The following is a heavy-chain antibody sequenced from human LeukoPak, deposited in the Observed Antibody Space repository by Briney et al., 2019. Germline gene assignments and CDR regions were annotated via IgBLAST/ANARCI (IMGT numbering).Heavy chain of an antibody. V-gene: IGHV3-48*03. CDR3: ARDGRSGNFDY. CDR2: ISSSAGTI. J-gene: IGHJ4*02. Sequence: GGSLRLSCAASGFSFISYEMNWVRQAPGKGLEWVSYISSSAGTIYYADSVKGRFTISRDNAKDSLYLQMNSLRAEDTAVYYCARDGRSGNFDYWGQGTLATVSS. CDR1: GFSFISYE. D-gene: IGHD3-10*01.